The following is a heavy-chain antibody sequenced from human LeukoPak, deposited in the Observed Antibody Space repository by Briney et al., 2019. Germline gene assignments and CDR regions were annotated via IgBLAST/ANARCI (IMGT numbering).Heavy chain of an antibody. V-gene: IGHV5-51*01. CDR2: IYPGDSDT. CDR1: GYSFINYW. J-gene: IGHJ4*02. D-gene: IGHD4-17*01. CDR3: ATSYYGDYGEFDY. Sequence: GESLKISCKGSGYSFINYWIGWVRQMPGKGLEWMGIIYPGDSDTRYSPSFQGQVTISADKSISTAYLQWSSLKASDTAMYYCATSYYGDYGEFDYWGQGTLVTVSS.